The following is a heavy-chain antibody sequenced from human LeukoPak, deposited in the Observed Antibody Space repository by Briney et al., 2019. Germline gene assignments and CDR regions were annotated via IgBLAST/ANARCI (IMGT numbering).Heavy chain of an antibody. V-gene: IGHV7-4-1*02. J-gene: IGHJ4*02. D-gene: IGHD6-13*01. CDR1: GYTFTSYA. CDR3: ARVVVEIPPVGGIAAAGNFDY. CDR2: INTNTGNP. Sequence: ASVKVSCKASGYTFTSYAMNWVRQAPGQGLEWMGWINTNTGNPTYAQGFTGRFVFSLDTSVSTAYLQISSLKAEDNAVYYCARVVVEIPPVGGIAAAGNFDYWGQGTLVTVSS.